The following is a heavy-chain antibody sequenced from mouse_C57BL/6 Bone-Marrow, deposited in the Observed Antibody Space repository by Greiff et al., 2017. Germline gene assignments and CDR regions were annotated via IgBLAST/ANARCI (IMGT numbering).Heavy chain of an antibody. J-gene: IGHJ3*01. CDR1: GFSFNTYA. CDR3: VSWAFAY. V-gene: IGHV10-1*01. Sequence: GGGLVQPKGSLKLSCAASGFSFNTYAMNWVRQAPGKGLEWVARIRSKSNNYATYYADSVKDRFTISRDDSESMLYLQMNNLKTEDTAMYYCVSWAFAYWGQGTLVTVSA. D-gene: IGHD4-1*01. CDR2: IRSKSNNYAT.